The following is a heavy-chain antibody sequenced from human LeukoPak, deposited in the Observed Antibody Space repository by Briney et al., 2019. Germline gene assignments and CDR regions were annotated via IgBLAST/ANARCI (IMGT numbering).Heavy chain of an antibody. V-gene: IGHV1-46*01. CDR3: AADYTGDRPYYYDSSGYGY. J-gene: IGHJ4*02. CDR1: GYTFTSYY. D-gene: IGHD3-22*01. CDR2: INPSGGST. Sequence: ASVKVSCKASGYTFTSYYMHWVRQAPGQGLEWMGIINPSGGSTSYAQKFQGRVTMTRDTSTSTVYMELSSLRSEDTAVYYCAADYTGDRPYYYDSSGYGYWGQGTLVTVSS.